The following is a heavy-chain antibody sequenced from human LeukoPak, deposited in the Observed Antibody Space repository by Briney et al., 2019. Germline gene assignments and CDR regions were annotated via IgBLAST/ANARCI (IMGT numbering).Heavy chain of an antibody. CDR2: VCYTGST. D-gene: IGHD6-6*01. J-gene: IGHJ4*02. Sequence: PSETLSLTCSVSGGSVSSYYWSWIRQPPGKGLEWMGYVCYTGSTNYNPSLKSRVTMFEDKSKNQFSLRLSSVTVADTAVYYCARHFAYSSSSYFDYWGQGSLVTVSS. V-gene: IGHV4-59*08. CDR1: GGSVSSYY. CDR3: ARHFAYSSSSYFDY.